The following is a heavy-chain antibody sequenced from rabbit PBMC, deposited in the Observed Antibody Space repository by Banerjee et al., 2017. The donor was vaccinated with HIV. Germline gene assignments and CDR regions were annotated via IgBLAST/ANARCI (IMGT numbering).Heavy chain of an antibody. CDR3: ARGDSGGWGDWNL. Sequence: QEQLVESGGGLVRPEGSLKLSCTASGFSFSNKAVMCWVRQAPGKGLEWIACIYAGSRDSAKYATWAKGRFSISKPSSTTVTLQMTSLTAADTATYFCARGDSGGWGDWNLWGPGTLVTVS. D-gene: IGHD4-1*01. J-gene: IGHJ4*01. V-gene: IGHV1S45*01. CDR1: GFSFSNKAV. CDR2: IYAGSRDSA.